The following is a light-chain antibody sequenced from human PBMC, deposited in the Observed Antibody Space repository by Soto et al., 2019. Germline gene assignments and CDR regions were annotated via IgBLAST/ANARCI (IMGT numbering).Light chain of an antibody. CDR3: SSYAGNNVV. V-gene: IGLV2-8*01. J-gene: IGLJ2*01. CDR2: EVS. Sequence: QSVLTQPPSASGSPGQSVTISCTGTSSDVGGYNYVSWYQQHPGKAPKLMIYEVSKRPSGVPDRFSGSKSGNTASLTVSGLQAEDEADYYCSSYAGNNVVFGGGTKLTV. CDR1: SSDVGGYNY.